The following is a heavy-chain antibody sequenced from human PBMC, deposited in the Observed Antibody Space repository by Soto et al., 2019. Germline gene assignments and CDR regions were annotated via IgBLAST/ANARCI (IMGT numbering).Heavy chain of an antibody. D-gene: IGHD4-4*01. Sequence: QAPGKGLEWVAVISYDGSNKYYADSVKGRFTISRDDSKNTLYLQMNSLRAEDTAVYYCAKDAATVTTGYFDYWGQGTLVTVSS. CDR2: ISYDGSNK. CDR3: AKDAATVTTGYFDY. V-gene: IGHV3-30*18. J-gene: IGHJ4*02.